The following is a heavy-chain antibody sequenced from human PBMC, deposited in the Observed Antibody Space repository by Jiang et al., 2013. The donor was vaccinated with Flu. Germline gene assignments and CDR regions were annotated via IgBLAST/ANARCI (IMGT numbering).Heavy chain of an antibody. CDR2: ISGDGGST. D-gene: IGHD1-26*01. Sequence: GLEWVSLISGDGGSTYYADSVKGRFTISRDNSKNSLYLQMNSLRTEDTALYYCAMGEPTGAFDIWGQGTMVTVSS. CDR3: AMGEPTGAFDI. V-gene: IGHV3-43*02. J-gene: IGHJ3*02.